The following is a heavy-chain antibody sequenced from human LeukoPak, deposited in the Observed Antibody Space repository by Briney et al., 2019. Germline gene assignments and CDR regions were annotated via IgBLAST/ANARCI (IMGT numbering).Heavy chain of an antibody. CDR3: ARVEEGYGSGRRENYYYYYMDV. Sequence: SETLSLTCTISGGSISSYYWSWIRQPPGEGLEWIGYIYYSGSTNNNPSLKSRVTIAVDTSKNQFSLNLRSVTAVDTAVYYCARVEEGYGSGRRENYYYYYMDVWGKGTTVTISS. CDR1: GGSISSYY. CDR2: IYYSGST. V-gene: IGHV4-59*01. D-gene: IGHD3-10*01. J-gene: IGHJ6*03.